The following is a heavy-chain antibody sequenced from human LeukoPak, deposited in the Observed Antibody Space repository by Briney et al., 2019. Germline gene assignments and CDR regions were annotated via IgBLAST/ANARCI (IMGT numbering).Heavy chain of an antibody. J-gene: IGHJ4*02. V-gene: IGHV3-30*03. CDR1: GFTFSTSG. CDR2: ISYDGNNK. CDR3: ARGDTQSKYRQFDS. D-gene: IGHD1-26*01. Sequence: PGGSLRLSCAASGFTFSTSGMHWVRQAPGKGLEWMAVISYDGNNKDYADSVKGRIIISRDNSKNMLYLQMNSLRAEDAGVYYCARGDTQSKYRQFDSWGQGSLVIVSS.